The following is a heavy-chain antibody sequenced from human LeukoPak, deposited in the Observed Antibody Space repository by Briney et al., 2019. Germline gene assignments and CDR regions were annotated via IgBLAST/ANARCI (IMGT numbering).Heavy chain of an antibody. D-gene: IGHD3-10*01. Sequence: GGSLRLSCAASGFTFSSYAMSWVRQAPGKGPEWVSAISGSGGSTYYADSVKGRFTISRDNSKNTLYLQMNSLRAEDTAVYYCAKDLRFGELLSAAFDYWGQGTLVTVSS. V-gene: IGHV3-23*01. CDR3: AKDLRFGELLSAAFDY. CDR1: GFTFSSYA. CDR2: ISGSGGST. J-gene: IGHJ4*02.